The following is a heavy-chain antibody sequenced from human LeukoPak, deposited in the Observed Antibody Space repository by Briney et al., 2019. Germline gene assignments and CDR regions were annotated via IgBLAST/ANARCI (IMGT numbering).Heavy chain of an antibody. D-gene: IGHD6-13*01. J-gene: IGHJ4*02. CDR2: ISGSGGST. CDR1: GFTFSSYA. V-gene: IGHV3-23*01. CDR3: AKDRYSSSSGY. Sequence: GSLRLSCAASGFTFSSYAMSWVRPAPGKGLEWVSAISGSGGSTYYAYSVKGRFTISRDNSKNTLYLKMNRLRAEDTAVYYCAKDRYSSSSGYWGQGTLVTVSS.